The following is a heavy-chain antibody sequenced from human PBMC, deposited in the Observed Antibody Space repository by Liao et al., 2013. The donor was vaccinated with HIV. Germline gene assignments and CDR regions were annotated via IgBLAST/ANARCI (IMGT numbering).Heavy chain of an antibody. CDR1: GGYMRSFY. CDR3: ARLGPYCSSTSCYTPFDY. CDR2: IYTSGST. V-gene: IGHV4-4*07. Sequence: QMQLQESGPGLVKPSETLSLTCSVSGGYMRSFYWSWIRQPAGKGLEWIGHIYTSGSTNYNPSLKSRVTISVDTSKNQFSLKLSSVTAADTAVYYCARLGPYCSSTSCYTPFDYWGQGTLVTVSS. J-gene: IGHJ4*02. D-gene: IGHD2-2*02.